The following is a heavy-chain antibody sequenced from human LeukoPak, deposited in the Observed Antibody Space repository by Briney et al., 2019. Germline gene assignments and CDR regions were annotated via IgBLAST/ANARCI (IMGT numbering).Heavy chain of an antibody. CDR1: GYTFTSYA. J-gene: IGHJ4*02. V-gene: IGHV1-18*01. CDR3: ARDLAVAVGGVSGH. CDR2: ISAYNGNT. D-gene: IGHD6-19*01. Sequence: GASVKVSCKASGYTFTSYAMNWVRQAPGQGLEWMGWISAYNGNTNYAQKLQGRVTMTTDTSTSTAYMELRSLRSDDTAVYYCARDLAVAVGGVSGHWGQGTLVTVSS.